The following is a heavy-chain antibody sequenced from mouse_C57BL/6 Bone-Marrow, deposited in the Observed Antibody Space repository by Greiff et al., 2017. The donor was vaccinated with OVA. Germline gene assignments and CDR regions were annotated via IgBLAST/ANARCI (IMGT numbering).Heavy chain of an antibody. CDR1: GYTFTSYW. Sequence: QVQLQQSGAELARPGASVKLSCKASGYTFTSYWMHWVKQRPGRGLEWIGRIDPNSGGTKYNEKFKSKATLTVDKPSSTAYMQLSSLTSEDSAVYYCAREDALAYYFDYWGQGTTLTVSS. J-gene: IGHJ2*01. D-gene: IGHD6-1*01. V-gene: IGHV1-72*01. CDR3: AREDALAYYFDY. CDR2: IDPNSGGT.